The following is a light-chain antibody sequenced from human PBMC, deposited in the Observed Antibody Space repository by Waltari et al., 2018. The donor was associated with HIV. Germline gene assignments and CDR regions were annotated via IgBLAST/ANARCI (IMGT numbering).Light chain of an antibody. CDR2: QDN. CDR3: QAWGSTTSGV. V-gene: IGLV3-1*01. J-gene: IGLJ3*02. Sequence: SYEVTQPPSVAVSPGQTATITCSGYELGDKYTCWYQQKPGQSPLLVIYQDNKRPSGIPGRFSGPSSWHTATLTIIGTLPMDEADYYCQAWGSTTSGVFGRGTRLTVL. CDR1: ELGDKY.